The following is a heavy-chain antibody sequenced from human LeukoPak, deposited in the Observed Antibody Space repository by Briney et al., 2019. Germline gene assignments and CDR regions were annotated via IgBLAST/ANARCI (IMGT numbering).Heavy chain of an antibody. D-gene: IGHD2-15*01. CDR1: GFTFSSYA. CDR2: ISGSGGST. Sequence: GGSLRLSCAASGFTFSSYAMSWVRQAPGRGLEWVSAISGSGGSTYYADSVKGRFTISRDNSKNTLYLQMNSLRAEDTAVYYCAKDRSCSGGSCYRGVDWFDPWGQGTLVTVSS. V-gene: IGHV3-23*01. J-gene: IGHJ5*02. CDR3: AKDRSCSGGSCYRGVDWFDP.